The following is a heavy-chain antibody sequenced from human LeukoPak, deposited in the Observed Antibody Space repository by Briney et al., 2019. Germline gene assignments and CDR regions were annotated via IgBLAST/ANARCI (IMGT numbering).Heavy chain of an antibody. CDR2: IYYSGST. J-gene: IGHJ4*02. CDR1: SHSISGFY. D-gene: IGHD6-13*01. Sequence: SETLSLTCTVSSHSISGFYWSWIRQPPGKGLEWIGYIYYSGSTNYNPSLKSRVTISVDTSKNQFSLKLTSVTAADTAVYYCAREVVAAAGTVDYWGQGTLVTVPS. V-gene: IGHV4-59*01. CDR3: AREVVAAAGTVDY.